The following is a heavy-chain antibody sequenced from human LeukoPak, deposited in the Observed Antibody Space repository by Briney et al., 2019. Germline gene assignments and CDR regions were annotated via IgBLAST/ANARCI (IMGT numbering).Heavy chain of an antibody. D-gene: IGHD2-2*02. J-gene: IGHJ3*02. CDR3: ARDLVPAAISDAFDI. CDR2: INPNSGGT. CDR1: GYTFTGYY. V-gene: IGHV1-2*02. Sequence: ASVKVSCKASGYTFTGYYMHWVRQAPGQGLEWMGWINPNSGGTNYAQKFQGRVTMTRDTSISTAYMELSRLRSDDTAVYYCARDLVPAAISDAFDIWGQGTMVTVSS.